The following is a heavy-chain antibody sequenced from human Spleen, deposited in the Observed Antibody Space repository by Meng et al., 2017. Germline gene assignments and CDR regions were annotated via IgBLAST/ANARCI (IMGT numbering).Heavy chain of an antibody. CDR3: ARGPTTMAHDFDY. D-gene: IGHD4-11*01. V-gene: IGHV4-34*01. CDR1: GGSFSDYY. CDR2: INHSGRT. J-gene: IGHJ4*02. Sequence: VRLQQWGAGLLKPPEPLSRTCVVSGGSFSDYYGSWIRQPPGKGLEWIGEINHSGRTNYNPSLESRATISVDTSQNNLSLKLSSVTAADSAVYYCARGPTTMAHDFDYWGQGTLVTVSS.